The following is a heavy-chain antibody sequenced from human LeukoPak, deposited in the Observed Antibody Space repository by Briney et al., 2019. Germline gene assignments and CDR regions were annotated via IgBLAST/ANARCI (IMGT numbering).Heavy chain of an antibody. CDR2: INAGNGNT. D-gene: IGHD5-12*01. CDR1: GYTFTSYA. J-gene: IGHJ4*02. Sequence: ASVKVSCKASGYTFTSYAMHWVRQAPGQRLEWMGWINAGNGNTKYSQKIQGRVTITRDTSASTGYMELSSLRSEDTAVYYCASGSGYDPVDYWGQGTLVTVSS. CDR3: ASGSGYDPVDY. V-gene: IGHV1-3*01.